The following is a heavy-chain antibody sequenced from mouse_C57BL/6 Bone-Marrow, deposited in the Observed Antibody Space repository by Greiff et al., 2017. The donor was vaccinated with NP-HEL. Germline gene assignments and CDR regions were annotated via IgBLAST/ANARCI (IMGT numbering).Heavy chain of an antibody. CDR1: GFTFSSYG. V-gene: IGHV5-6*01. J-gene: IGHJ2*01. D-gene: IGHD1-1*01. CDR3: ARATVNYFDY. Sequence: EVQGVESGGDLVKPGGSLKLSCAASGFTFSSYGMSWVRQTPDKRLEWVATISSGGSYTYYPDSVKGRFTISRDNAKNTLYLQMRSLKSEDTAMYYCARATVNYFDYWGQGTTLTVSS. CDR2: ISSGGSYT.